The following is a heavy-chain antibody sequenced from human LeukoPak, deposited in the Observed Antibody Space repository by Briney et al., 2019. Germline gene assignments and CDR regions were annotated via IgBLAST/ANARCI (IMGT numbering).Heavy chain of an antibody. D-gene: IGHD3-3*01. Sequence: SETLSLTCTVSGGSVSSGGYYWSWIRQPPGKGLEWIGYIYHSGSTNYNPSLKSRLTISLDTSKSQFSLNLSSVTRADTAVYYCARDGLRFLEWLPTSQYYYYYGMDVWGQGTTVTVSS. CDR2: IYHSGST. CDR1: GGSVSSGGYY. V-gene: IGHV4-61*08. J-gene: IGHJ6*02. CDR3: ARDGLRFLEWLPTSQYYYYYGMDV.